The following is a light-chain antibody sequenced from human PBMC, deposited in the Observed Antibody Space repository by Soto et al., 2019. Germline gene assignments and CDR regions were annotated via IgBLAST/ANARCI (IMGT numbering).Light chain of an antibody. CDR2: DAS. CDR3: QQFNSYPIT. Sequence: AIQLTQSPSSLSASVGDRVAISCRASQGISSALAWYQQKPGKAPKLLIYDASSLESGVPSRFSGSGSGTDFTLTISSLQPEDFATYYCQQFNSYPITFGQGTRLEIK. CDR1: QGISSA. V-gene: IGKV1-13*02. J-gene: IGKJ5*01.